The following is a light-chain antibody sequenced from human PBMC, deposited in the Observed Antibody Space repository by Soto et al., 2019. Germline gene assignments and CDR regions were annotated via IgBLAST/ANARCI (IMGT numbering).Light chain of an antibody. CDR3: SAYAGSTYLYV. CDR2: EVS. V-gene: IGLV2-8*01. J-gene: IGLJ1*01. Sequence: QSALTQPPSASGSPGQSVTISCTGTSFDVGGYNYVSWYQQHPGKAPQVLMYEVSKRPSGVPDRFSGSKSGNTASLTVSGLQDEDEAAYYCSAYAGSTYLYVFGSGTKVTVL. CDR1: SFDVGGYNY.